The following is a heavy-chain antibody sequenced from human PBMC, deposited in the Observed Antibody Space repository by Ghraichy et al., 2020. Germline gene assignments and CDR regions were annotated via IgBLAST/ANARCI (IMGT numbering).Heavy chain of an antibody. V-gene: IGHV4-59*01. CDR2: VYHSGST. D-gene: IGHD2-8*01. Sequence: SETLSLTCTVSGGSISTFYWSWIRQPPGKGLEWIGYVYHSGSTSSNPSLKSRLTISVDTSKNQFSLMLKSVTAADTAVYFCARGERGLSVPNDFYYMDGWGKGTTVTGSS. CDR1: GGSISTFY. CDR3: ARGERGLSVPNDFYYMDG. J-gene: IGHJ6*03.